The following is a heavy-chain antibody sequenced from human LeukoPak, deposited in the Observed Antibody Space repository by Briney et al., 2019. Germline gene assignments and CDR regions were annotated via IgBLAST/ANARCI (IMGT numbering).Heavy chain of an antibody. Sequence: GGSLRLSCAASGFTFSSYSMNWVRQAPGRGLEWVSSISSSSTYTYYADSVKGRFTISRDNAKNSLYLQMNSLRAEDTAVYYCAKAETMTQRGYFDYWGQGTLVTVSS. J-gene: IGHJ4*02. CDR1: GFTFSSYS. V-gene: IGHV3-21*01. CDR3: AKAETMTQRGYFDY. D-gene: IGHD1-1*01. CDR2: ISSSSTYT.